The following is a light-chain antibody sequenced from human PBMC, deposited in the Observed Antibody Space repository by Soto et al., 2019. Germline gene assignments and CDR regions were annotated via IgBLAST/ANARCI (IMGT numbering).Light chain of an antibody. J-gene: IGKJ5*01. Sequence: EIVLTQSPGTLSLSPGERATLSCRASQSVSSSFLTWYQQKPGQAPRLLIYGASSRATGIPDRFSGSGSGTDFTLTIRRLEPEDFAVYYCQQYGSSPPITLGQGTRLDIK. CDR2: GAS. CDR1: QSVSSSF. CDR3: QQYGSSPPIT. V-gene: IGKV3-20*01.